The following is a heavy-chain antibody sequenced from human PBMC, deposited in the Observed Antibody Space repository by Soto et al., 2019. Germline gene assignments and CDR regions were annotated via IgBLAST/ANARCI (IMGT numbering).Heavy chain of an antibody. J-gene: IGHJ5*02. D-gene: IGHD6-13*01. CDR3: ARDNGRAGSFDP. Sequence: PGGSLRLSCVASGFTFSNYAMNWVRQAPGKGLEWVAVISYDGSNKYYADSVKGRITISRDNSRNTLYLQMNNLRAEDTAMYYCARDNGRAGSFDPWGQGTLVTVSS. CDR2: ISYDGSNK. V-gene: IGHV3-30-3*01. CDR1: GFTFSNYA.